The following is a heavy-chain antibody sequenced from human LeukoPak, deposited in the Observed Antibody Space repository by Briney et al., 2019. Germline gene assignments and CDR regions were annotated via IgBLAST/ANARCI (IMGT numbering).Heavy chain of an antibody. CDR2: ISGSGGST. CDR3: AKGSNHRAAGNRFDY. J-gene: IGHJ4*02. D-gene: IGHD6-13*01. Sequence: GGSLRLSCAASGFTFSNAWMSWVRQAPGKGLEWVSAISGSGGSTYYADSVKGRFTISRDNSKNTLYLQMNSLRAEDTAVYYCAKGSNHRAAGNRFDYWGQGTLVTVSS. CDR1: GFTFSNAW. V-gene: IGHV3-23*01.